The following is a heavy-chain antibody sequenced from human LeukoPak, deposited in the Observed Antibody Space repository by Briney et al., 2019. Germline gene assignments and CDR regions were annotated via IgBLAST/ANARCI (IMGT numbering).Heavy chain of an antibody. Sequence: PGGSLRLSCAASEFTFSGSWMSWVRQAPGKGLEWVAHIKQDGSEKYYVDSVKGRFAISRDNGKNSLYLQMNTLRAEDTAVYYCARVLPYGSGLFDYWGQGTLDTVSS. CDR2: IKQDGSEK. CDR3: ARVLPYGSGLFDY. V-gene: IGHV3-7*04. D-gene: IGHD3-10*01. CDR1: EFTFSGSW. J-gene: IGHJ4*02.